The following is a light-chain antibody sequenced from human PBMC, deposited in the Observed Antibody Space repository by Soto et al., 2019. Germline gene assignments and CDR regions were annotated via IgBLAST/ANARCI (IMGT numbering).Light chain of an antibody. CDR3: QSYDSSLSAYV. V-gene: IGLV1-40*01. CDR2: DNN. J-gene: IGLJ1*01. Sequence: QSVLTQPPSVSGAPGQRVTISCTGSSSNIGPAYDVHWYQQLPGTAPKLLIYDNNNRPSGVPDRFSGSKSGTSASLAITGLQAEDEADYYCQSYDSSLSAYVFGTGTKLTVL. CDR1: SSNIGPAYD.